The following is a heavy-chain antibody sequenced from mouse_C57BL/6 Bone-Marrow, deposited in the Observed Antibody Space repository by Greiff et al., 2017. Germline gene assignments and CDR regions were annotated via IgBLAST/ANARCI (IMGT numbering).Heavy chain of an antibody. CDR3: ARAYYSNYPYDMDY. CDR1: GFSLPSHG. V-gene: IGHV2-2*01. J-gene: IGHJ4*01. CDR2: IWSGGST. Sequence: VQLQQSGPGLVQPSQSLSITCTVSGFSLPSHGVHWVRQSPGKGLEWLGVIWSGGSTDYNAAFISRLSISKNKSKSQVFFKMNSLQADDTAIYYCARAYYSNYPYDMDYWGKGTSVTVSS. D-gene: IGHD2-5*01.